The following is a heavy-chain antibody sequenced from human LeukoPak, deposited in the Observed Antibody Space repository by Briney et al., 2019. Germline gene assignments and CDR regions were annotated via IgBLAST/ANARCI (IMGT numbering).Heavy chain of an antibody. J-gene: IGHJ4*02. CDR1: GGTFSSYA. CDR3: AREDSGYSYGYDY. V-gene: IGHV1-69*05. CDR2: IIPIFGTA. D-gene: IGHD5-18*01. Sequence: SVKVSCKASGGTFSSYAISWVRQAPGQGLEWMGGIIPIFGTANYAQKFQGRVTITTDESTSTAYMELSSLRSEDTAVYYCAREDSGYSYGYDYWGQGTLVTVSS.